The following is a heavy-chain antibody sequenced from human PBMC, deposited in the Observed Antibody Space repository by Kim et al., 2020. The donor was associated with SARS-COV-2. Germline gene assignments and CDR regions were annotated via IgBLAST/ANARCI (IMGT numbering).Heavy chain of an antibody. CDR3: ARDMVAGTPAPFDY. J-gene: IGHJ4*02. V-gene: IGHV1-3*01. CDR1: GYTFIKYA. D-gene: IGHD6-19*01. Sequence: ASVKVSCEASGYTFIKYAIHWMRQAPGQRLEWMGWISAGSGNTRYSQKFQGRVTITRDTSASTAYLDLGSLRSEDTALYYCARDMVAGTPAPFDYWGQGTLVTVS. CDR2: ISAGSGNT.